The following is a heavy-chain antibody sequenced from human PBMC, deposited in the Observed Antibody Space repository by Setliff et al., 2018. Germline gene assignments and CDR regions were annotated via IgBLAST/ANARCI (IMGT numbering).Heavy chain of an antibody. D-gene: IGHD5-18*01. CDR3: AREGVDTRSSTDYRYYMDV. J-gene: IGHJ6*03. CDR1: GDSFSNYA. CDR2: IIPMFGTP. Sequence: SVKVSCKASGDSFSNYAISWVRQAPGQGLEWMGGIIPMFGTPAYTQKFQDRVTITTDESTSTAYMELSSLRFEDTAVYYCAREGVDTRSSTDYRYYMDVWGKGTTVTVSS. V-gene: IGHV1-69*05.